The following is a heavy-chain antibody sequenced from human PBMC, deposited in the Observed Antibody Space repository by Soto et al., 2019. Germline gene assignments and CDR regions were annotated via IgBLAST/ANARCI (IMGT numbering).Heavy chain of an antibody. CDR2: ISAYNGNT. D-gene: IGHD2-2*01. CDR1: GYTFTSYG. J-gene: IGHJ4*02. V-gene: IGHV1-18*01. CDR3: AREEVVPAAMGSYYFDY. Sequence: PVKGSCKASGYTFTSYGISWVRQAPGQGLEWMGWISAYNGNTNYAQKLQGRVTMTTDTSTSTAYMELRSLRSDDTAVYYCAREEVVPAAMGSYYFDYWGQGTLVTVSS.